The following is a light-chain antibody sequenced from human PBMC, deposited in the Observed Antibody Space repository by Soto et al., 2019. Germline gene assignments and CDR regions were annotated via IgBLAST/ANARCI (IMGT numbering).Light chain of an antibody. V-gene: IGKV1-5*03. CDR3: QQYDTYWT. Sequence: IPRTQCSSCVAAALVDIVIITCRASESISNWLAWYQQKPGKAPNLLIYKASSLKSGVPLRFSGSGSGTEFTLTINSLQPDDFATYYCQQYDTYWTFGQGTKVDIK. CDR2: KAS. J-gene: IGKJ1*01. CDR1: ESISNW.